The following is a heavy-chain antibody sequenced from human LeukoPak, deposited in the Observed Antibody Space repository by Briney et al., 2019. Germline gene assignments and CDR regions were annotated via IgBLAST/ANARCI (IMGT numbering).Heavy chain of an antibody. Sequence: GASVKVSCKASRGTFSSYAISWVRQAPGQGLEWMGGIIPIFGTANYAQKFQGRVTITADESTSTGYMELSSLRSEDTAVYYCASKRGYSYGLDYWGQGTLVTVSS. CDR1: RGTFSSYA. CDR2: IIPIFGTA. CDR3: ASKRGYSYGLDY. J-gene: IGHJ4*02. D-gene: IGHD5-18*01. V-gene: IGHV1-69*13.